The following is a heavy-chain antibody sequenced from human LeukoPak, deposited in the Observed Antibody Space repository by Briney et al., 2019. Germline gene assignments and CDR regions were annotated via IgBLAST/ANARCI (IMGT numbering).Heavy chain of an antibody. CDR2: ISGNSNTI. J-gene: IGHJ4*02. CDR3: AKSAEYYYDSSGYYLDY. CDR1: GFTFSSYC. D-gene: IGHD3-22*01. V-gene: IGHV3-48*01. Sequence: GGSLRLSCVVSGFTFSSYCMNWVRQAPGKGLEWVSYISGNSNTIYYADSVKGRFTISRDNSKNTLYLQMNSLRAEDTAVYYCAKSAEYYYDSSGYYLDYWGQGTLVTVSS.